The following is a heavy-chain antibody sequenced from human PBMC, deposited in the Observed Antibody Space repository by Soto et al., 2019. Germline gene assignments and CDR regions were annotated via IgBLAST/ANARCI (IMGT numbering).Heavy chain of an antibody. CDR2: IYYSGST. CDR3: ARTGTTFDY. J-gene: IGHJ4*02. V-gene: IGHV4-39*01. Sequence: ETLSLTCTVSGGSISSSSYYWGWIRQPPGRGLEWIGSIYYSGSTYYNPSLKSRVTISVDTSKNQFSLKLSSVTAADTAVYYCARTGTTFDYWGQGTLVTVSS. D-gene: IGHD1-1*01. CDR1: GGSISSSSYY.